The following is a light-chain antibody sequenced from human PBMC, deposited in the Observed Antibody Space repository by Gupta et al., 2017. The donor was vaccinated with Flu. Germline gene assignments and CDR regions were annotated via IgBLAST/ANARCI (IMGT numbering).Light chain of an antibody. V-gene: IGLV3-19*01. CDR1: SLRKYY. CDR2: GEN. Sequence: SSELTQDPAVSVALGQTVRITCQGDSLRKYYASWYQQKPGQAPVLVMYGENNWPSGIPDRFSGSSSGNTASLTITGAQAEDEADYYCNSRDSSGNFYVFGSGTKVTV. CDR3: NSRDSSGNFYV. J-gene: IGLJ1*01.